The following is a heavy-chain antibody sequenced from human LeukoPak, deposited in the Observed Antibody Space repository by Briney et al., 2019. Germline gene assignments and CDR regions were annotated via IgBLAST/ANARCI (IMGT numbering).Heavy chain of an antibody. D-gene: IGHD3-22*01. J-gene: IGHJ6*02. CDR2: ISGSGGST. Sequence: GGSLRLSCAASGFTFSSYAMSWVRQAPGKGLEWVSAISGSGGSTYYADSVKGRFTISRDNSKNTLYLQINSLRAEDTAVYYCAKDRNYYDSSVGMDVWGQGTTVTVSS. V-gene: IGHV3-23*01. CDR1: GFTFSSYA. CDR3: AKDRNYYDSSVGMDV.